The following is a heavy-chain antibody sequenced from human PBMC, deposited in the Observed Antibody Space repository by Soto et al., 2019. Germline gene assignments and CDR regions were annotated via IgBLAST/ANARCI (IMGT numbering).Heavy chain of an antibody. CDR2: IYWDDDK. Sequence: QITLKESGPTLVKPTQTLTLTCTFSGFSLSTSGVGVGWIRQPPGKALEWLALIYWDDDKRYSPSLKSRLTITKHTPKNPLVLTMTNLDPVDTATYYCAHSSYSSSWTNYYYGMDVWGQGTTVTVSS. D-gene: IGHD6-13*01. CDR3: AHSSYSSSWTNYYYGMDV. J-gene: IGHJ6*02. CDR1: GFSLSTSGVG. V-gene: IGHV2-5*02.